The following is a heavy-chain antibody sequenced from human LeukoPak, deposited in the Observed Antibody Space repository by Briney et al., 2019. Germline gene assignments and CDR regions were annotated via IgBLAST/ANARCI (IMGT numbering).Heavy chain of an antibody. CDR3: ARVGTNWYFDL. J-gene: IGHJ2*01. V-gene: IGHV3-74*01. CDR1: GYTFSSYR. Sequence: PGGSLRLSCAASGYTFSSYRMHWGRQAPGKGLVRVSHINNDGGSITYAHSVKGRFTISRDNAKNTLFLKMNGLRAEDRAVNNCARVGTNWYFDLWGGGALVTVSS. CDR2: INNDGGSI. D-gene: IGHD3-10*01.